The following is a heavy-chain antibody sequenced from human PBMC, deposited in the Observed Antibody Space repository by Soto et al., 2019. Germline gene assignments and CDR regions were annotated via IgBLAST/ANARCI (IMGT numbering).Heavy chain of an antibody. V-gene: IGHV3-21*01. CDR1: GFTFSSYS. CDR3: ARDGGGYDILTGYLPYYYGMDV. Sequence: GGSLRLSCAASGFTFSSYSMNWVRQAPGKGLEWVSSISSSSSYIYYADSVKGRFTISRDNVKNSLYLQMNSLRAEDTAVYYCARDGGGYDILTGYLPYYYGMDVWGQGTTVTVSS. D-gene: IGHD3-9*01. CDR2: ISSSSSYI. J-gene: IGHJ6*02.